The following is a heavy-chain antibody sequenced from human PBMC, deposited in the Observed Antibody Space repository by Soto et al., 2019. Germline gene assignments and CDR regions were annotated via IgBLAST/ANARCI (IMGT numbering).Heavy chain of an antibody. CDR2: IYYSGST. CDR3: ARGTGRKYSSSRWFDP. J-gene: IGHJ5*02. D-gene: IGHD6-6*01. Sequence: SETLSLTCTVSGGSISSYYWSWIRRPPGKGLEWIGYIYYSGSTNYNPSLKSRVTISVDTSKNQFSLKLSSVTAADTAVYYCARGTGRKYSSSRWFDPWGQGTLVTVSS. V-gene: IGHV4-59*01. CDR1: GGSISSYY.